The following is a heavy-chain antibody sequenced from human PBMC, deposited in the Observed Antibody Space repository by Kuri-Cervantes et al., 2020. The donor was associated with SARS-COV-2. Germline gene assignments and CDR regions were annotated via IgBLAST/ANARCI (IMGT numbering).Heavy chain of an antibody. CDR2: IYYSGST. J-gene: IGHJ6*02. V-gene: IGHV4-39*02. Sequence: SETLSLTCTVSGGSISSSSYYWGWIRQPPGKGLEWIGSIYYSGSTYYNPSLKSRVTISVDTSKNQFSLKLSSVTAADTAVYYCARDRGDSSGWYNDYYYYYGMDVWGQGTTVTVSS. CDR3: ARDRGDSSGWYNDYYYYYGMDV. D-gene: IGHD6-19*01. CDR1: GGSISSSSYY.